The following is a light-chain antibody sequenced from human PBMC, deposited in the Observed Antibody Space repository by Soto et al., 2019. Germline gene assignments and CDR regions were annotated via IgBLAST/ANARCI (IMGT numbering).Light chain of an antibody. CDR3: AAWDDSLNGPVV. CDR2: SNN. CDR1: SSNIGINT. J-gene: IGLJ2*01. Sequence: QSVLTQPPSASGTPGQRVTISCSGSSSNIGINTVNWYQQLPGTAPKLLIYSNNQRPSGVPDRFSGSKSGTSASLAISGLQSEDEADYYCAAWDDSLNGPVVFGGGTKVTVL. V-gene: IGLV1-44*01.